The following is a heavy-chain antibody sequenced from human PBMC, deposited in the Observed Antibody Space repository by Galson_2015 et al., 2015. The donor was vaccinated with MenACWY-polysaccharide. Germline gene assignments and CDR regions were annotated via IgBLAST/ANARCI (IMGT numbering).Heavy chain of an antibody. V-gene: IGHV3-21*01. CDR2: ISSSSTYI. D-gene: IGHD1-1*01. Sequence: SLRLSCAASGFTFSRYVMTWVRQAPGRGLEWVSSISSSSTYIYYADSVKGRFTISRDNAKNSLYLQMNSLRVEDTAVYYCASEDVGCYYQLEYWGQGTLVTVSS. CDR3: ASEDVGCYYQLEY. CDR1: GFTFSRYV. J-gene: IGHJ4*02.